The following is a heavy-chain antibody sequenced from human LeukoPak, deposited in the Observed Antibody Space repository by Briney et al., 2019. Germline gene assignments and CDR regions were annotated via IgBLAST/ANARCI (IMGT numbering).Heavy chain of an antibody. CDR2: ISGSGGST. CDR3: AREMGCSSTSCNDY. J-gene: IGHJ4*02. Sequence: GGSLRLSCAASGFTFSSYAMSWVRQAPGKGLEWVSAISGSGGSTYYADSVKGRFTISRDNSKNSLYLQMNSLRAEDTAVYYCAREMGCSSTSCNDYWGQGTLVTVSS. D-gene: IGHD2-2*01. CDR1: GFTFSSYA. V-gene: IGHV3-23*01.